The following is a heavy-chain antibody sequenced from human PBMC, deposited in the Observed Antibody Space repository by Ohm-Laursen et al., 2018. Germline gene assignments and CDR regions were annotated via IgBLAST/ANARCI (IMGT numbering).Heavy chain of an antibody. Sequence: GSLRFSCTASGFAFSAYNMYWVRQAPGKGLEWVSSISGDVNYIYYADSVKGRFTISRDNAKSSLYLQMHSLRGDDTAVYYCARDATAGGTLGWGQGTLVTVSS. V-gene: IGHV3-21*01. CDR1: GFAFSAYN. J-gene: IGHJ4*02. CDR3: ARDATAGGTLG. D-gene: IGHD6-13*01. CDR2: ISGDVNYI.